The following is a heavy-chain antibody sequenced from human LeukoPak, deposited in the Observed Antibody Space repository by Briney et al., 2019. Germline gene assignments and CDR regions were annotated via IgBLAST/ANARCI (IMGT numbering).Heavy chain of an antibody. CDR2: INHSRST. CDR1: GGSFSGYY. CDR3: ARGLLGDYVWGSYRTKARFDY. J-gene: IGHJ4*02. D-gene: IGHD3-16*02. Sequence: SETLSLTCAVYGGSFSGYYWSWIRQPPGKGLEWIGEINHSRSTNYNPSLKSRVTISVDTSTNQFSLKLSSVTAADTAVYYCARGLLGDYVWGSYRTKARFDYWGQGTLVTVSS. V-gene: IGHV4-34*01.